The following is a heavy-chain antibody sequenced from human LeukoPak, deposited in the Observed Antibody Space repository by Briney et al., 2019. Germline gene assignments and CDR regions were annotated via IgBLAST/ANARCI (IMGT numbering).Heavy chain of an antibody. J-gene: IGHJ4*02. Sequence: PGGSLRLSCAASGFTFSSYAMSWVRQAPGKGLEWVSAISGSGGSTYYADSVKGRFTISRDNSKNTLYLQMSSLRAEDTAVYYCATPLSYYDSSGYCDYWGQGTLVTVSS. CDR3: ATPLSYYDSSGYCDY. D-gene: IGHD3-22*01. CDR2: ISGSGGST. V-gene: IGHV3-23*01. CDR1: GFTFSSYA.